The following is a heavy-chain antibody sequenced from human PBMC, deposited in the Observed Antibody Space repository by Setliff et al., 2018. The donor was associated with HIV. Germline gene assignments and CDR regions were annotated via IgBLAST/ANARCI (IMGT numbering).Heavy chain of an antibody. CDR1: GFTLGDYG. CDR2: ISGSGSTI. D-gene: IGHD1-1*01. V-gene: IGHV3-11*01. J-gene: IGHJ4*02. CDR3: ARVHRGGVGRQHWRSFDY. Sequence: GGSLRLSCTASGFTLGDYGMSWVRQAPGKGLEWVACISGSGSTIYYADSVKGRFTISRDNARNSLYVQMNSLRVEDTAVYFCARVHRGGVGRQHWRSFDYWGQGTLVTVSS.